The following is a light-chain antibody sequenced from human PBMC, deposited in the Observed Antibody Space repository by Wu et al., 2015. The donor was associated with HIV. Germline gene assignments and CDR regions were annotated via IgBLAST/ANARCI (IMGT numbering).Light chain of an antibody. V-gene: IGKV3-15*01. J-gene: IGKJ1*01. CDR3: QQYDKWPPWT. CDR1: QSVSSN. Sequence: EIVMTQPPATLSVSLGKRATLSCRASQSVSSNLAWYQQKPGQAPRLLIYGASTRVTGIPARFSGSGSVTEFTLTISSMQSEDFAVYYCQQYDKWPPWTFGQGTKVEIK. CDR2: GAS.